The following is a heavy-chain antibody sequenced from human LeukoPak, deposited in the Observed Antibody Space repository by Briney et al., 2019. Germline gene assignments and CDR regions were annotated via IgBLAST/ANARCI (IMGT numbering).Heavy chain of an antibody. Sequence: PMASVKVSCKASGYTFTGYYMHWVRQAPGQGLEWMGWINPNSGGTNYAQKFQGRVTMTRDTSISTAYMELSRLRSDDTAVYYCARAYDSSGYYAFDIWGQGTMVTVSS. V-gene: IGHV1-2*02. CDR1: GYTFTGYY. CDR2: INPNSGGT. J-gene: IGHJ3*02. D-gene: IGHD3-22*01. CDR3: ARAYDSSGYYAFDI.